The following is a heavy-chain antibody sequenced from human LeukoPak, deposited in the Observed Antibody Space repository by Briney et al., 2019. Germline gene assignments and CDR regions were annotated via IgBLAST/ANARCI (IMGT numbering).Heavy chain of an antibody. D-gene: IGHD6-13*01. Sequence: GGSLRLSCVASSFTFTIYGMHWVRQAPGKGLEWVAFISYDRSNKNYADSVKGRFTISRDNSKNTLLLQMNSLTAEDTAVYYCAKEKQQVVQVGAFDIWGHGTMVTVSS. V-gene: IGHV3-30*18. J-gene: IGHJ3*02. CDR3: AKEKQQVVQVGAFDI. CDR1: SFTFTIYG. CDR2: ISYDRSNK.